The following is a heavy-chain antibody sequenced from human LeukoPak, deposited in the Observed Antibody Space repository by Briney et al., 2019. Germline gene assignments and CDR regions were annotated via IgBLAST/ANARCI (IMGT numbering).Heavy chain of an antibody. Sequence: GESLKISCKGSGYIFTSYWIGWLRQMPGKGLEWMGFIYPGDSDTRYSPSFQDQVTISANKAINTAYPQWSRRNASDTAMYYCARGTHYDSSGYYWSIYYWGQGTLVTVSS. V-gene: IGHV5-51*01. CDR2: IYPGDSDT. J-gene: IGHJ4*02. CDR3: ARGTHYDSSGYYWSIYY. D-gene: IGHD3-22*01. CDR1: GYIFTSYW.